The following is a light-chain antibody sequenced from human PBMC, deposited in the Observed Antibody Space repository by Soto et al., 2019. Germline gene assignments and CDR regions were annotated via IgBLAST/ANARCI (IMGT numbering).Light chain of an antibody. Sequence: QSALTQPASVSGSPGQSITISCTGTSSDVGAYIFVSWYQQHPGKAPKLMIYDIINRPSGVSNRFSGSQSGNTASLTISGLQAEDEADYYCVSFTTSRSYVFGTGTKLTVL. CDR2: DII. V-gene: IGLV2-14*03. CDR1: SSDVGAYIF. J-gene: IGLJ1*01. CDR3: VSFTTSRSYV.